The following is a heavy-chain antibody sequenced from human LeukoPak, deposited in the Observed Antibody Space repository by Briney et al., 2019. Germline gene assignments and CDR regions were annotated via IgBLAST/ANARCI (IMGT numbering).Heavy chain of an antibody. CDR3: ATAPSASRYFVWLSPFDY. Sequence: GASVKVSCKVSGYTLTELSMHWVRQAPGKGLEWMGGFDPEDGETIYAQKFQGRVTMTEDTSTDTAYMEMSSLRSEDTAVYYCATAPSASRYFVWLSPFDYWGQGTLVTVSS. V-gene: IGHV1-24*01. CDR2: FDPEDGET. CDR1: GYTLTELS. D-gene: IGHD3-9*01. J-gene: IGHJ4*02.